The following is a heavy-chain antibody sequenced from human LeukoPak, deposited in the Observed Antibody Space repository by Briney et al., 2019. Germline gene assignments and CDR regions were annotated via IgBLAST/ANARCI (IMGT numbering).Heavy chain of an antibody. CDR3: ARSKPDILTGYYDY. CDR1: GGTFSSYA. Sequence: SVKVSCKASGGTFSSYAISWVRQAPGQGLEWMGGIIPIFGTANYAQKFQGRVTITADESTSTAYMELSSLRSEDTAVYYCARSKPDILTGYYDYWGQGTLVTVSS. J-gene: IGHJ4*02. V-gene: IGHV1-69*13. CDR2: IIPIFGTA. D-gene: IGHD3-9*01.